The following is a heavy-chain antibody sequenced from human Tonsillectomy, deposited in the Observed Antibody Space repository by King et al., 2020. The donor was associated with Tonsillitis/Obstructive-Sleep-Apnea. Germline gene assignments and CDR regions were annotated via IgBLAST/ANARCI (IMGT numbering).Heavy chain of an antibody. CDR1: GFTFSNYW. V-gene: IGHV3-7*03. D-gene: IGHD6-13*01. Sequence: VQLVESGGGLVQPGGSLRLSCAASGFTFSNYWMTWVRQAPGKGLEWVANIKQDGSEKYYVDSVKGRFTVSRDNAKNSLFLQMNSLRAEDTAVYYCSSSWYLDYWGQGTLVTVSS. J-gene: IGHJ4*02. CDR3: SSSWYLDY. CDR2: IKQDGSEK.